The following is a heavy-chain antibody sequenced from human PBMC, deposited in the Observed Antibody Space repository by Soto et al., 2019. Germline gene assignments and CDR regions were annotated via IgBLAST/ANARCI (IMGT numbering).Heavy chain of an antibody. J-gene: IGHJ6*02. CDR1: GGTFSSYA. CDR3: ARPFDTATPWSYYYGMDV. V-gene: IGHV1-69*12. CDR2: IIPIFGTA. Sequence: QVQLVQSGAEVKKPGSSVKVSCKASGGTFSSYAISWVRQAPGQGLEWMGGIIPIFGTANYAQKFQGRVTITADESTSTAYMELSSLRSEDTAVYYCARPFDTATPWSYYYGMDVWGQGTTVTVSS. D-gene: IGHD5-18*01.